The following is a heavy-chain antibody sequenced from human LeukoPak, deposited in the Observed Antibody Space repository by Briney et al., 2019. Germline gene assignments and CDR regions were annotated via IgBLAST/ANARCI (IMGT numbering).Heavy chain of an antibody. J-gene: IGHJ5*02. D-gene: IGHD3-16*01. CDR2: INPNSGDT. V-gene: IGHV1-2*02. Sequence: ASVKVSCKASGYTLIGYYMHWVRQAPGQGLEWMGCINPNSGDTKYAQKFQGRVTMTRDTSMNTAYMELSRLRSDDTAIYYCARGGYVIVRDWFDPWGQGTLVTVSS. CDR3: ARGGYVIVRDWFDP. CDR1: GYTLIGYY.